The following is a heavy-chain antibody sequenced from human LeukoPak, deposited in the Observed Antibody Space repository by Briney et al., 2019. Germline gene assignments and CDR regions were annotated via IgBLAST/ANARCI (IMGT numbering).Heavy chain of an antibody. D-gene: IGHD6-13*01. Sequence: SETLSLTCTVSGGSISSSSYYWGWIRQPPGKGLEWIGSIYYSGSTYCNPSLKSRVTISVDTSKNQFSLKLSSVTAADTAVYYCVRHRGAAAAKSAFDIWGQGTMVTVSS. CDR3: VRHRGAAAAKSAFDI. CDR1: GGSISSSSYY. CDR2: IYYSGST. J-gene: IGHJ3*02. V-gene: IGHV4-39*01.